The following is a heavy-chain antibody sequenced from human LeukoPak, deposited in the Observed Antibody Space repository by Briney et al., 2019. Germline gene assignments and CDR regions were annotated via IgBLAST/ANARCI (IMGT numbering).Heavy chain of an antibody. CDR1: GYTFTGYY. J-gene: IGHJ4*02. CDR2: INPNSGGT. D-gene: IGHD3-16*02. Sequence: GASVKVSCKASGYTFTGYYMHWVRQAPGQGLEWMGWINPNSGGTNCAQEFQGRVTMTRDTSISTAYMELSRLRSDDTAVYYCARGTYDYVWGSYRSTYYFDYWGQGTLVTVSS. V-gene: IGHV1-2*02. CDR3: ARGTYDYVWGSYRSTYYFDY.